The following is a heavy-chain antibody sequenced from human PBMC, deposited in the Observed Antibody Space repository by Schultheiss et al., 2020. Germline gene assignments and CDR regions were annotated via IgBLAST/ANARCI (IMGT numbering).Heavy chain of an antibody. J-gene: IGHJ4*02. CDR2: ISGSGAST. CDR3: AKGYSSSWYYFDY. D-gene: IGHD6-13*01. Sequence: GESLKISCAASGFTFSSYAMSWVRQAPRKGLEWVSAISGSGASTHYTDSVKGRFTISRDNSENTLYLQMTSLRAEDTAVYFCAKGYSSSWYYFDYWGQGTLVTVSS. CDR1: GFTFSSYA. V-gene: IGHV3-23*01.